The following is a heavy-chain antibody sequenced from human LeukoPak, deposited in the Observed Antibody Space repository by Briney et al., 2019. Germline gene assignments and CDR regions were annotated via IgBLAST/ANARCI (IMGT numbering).Heavy chain of an antibody. D-gene: IGHD1-14*01. CDR1: GFTFSSYG. J-gene: IGHJ4*02. V-gene: IGHV3-30*18. CDR3: AKDPEPVVTGHLFDH. Sequence: RRSLRLSCAASGFTFSSYGMHWVRQAPGKGLEWVAVISYDGSNKYYADSVKGRFTISRDNSKNTLYLQMNSLRAEDTAVYYCAKDPEPVVTGHLFDHWGQGTLVTVSS. CDR2: ISYDGSNK.